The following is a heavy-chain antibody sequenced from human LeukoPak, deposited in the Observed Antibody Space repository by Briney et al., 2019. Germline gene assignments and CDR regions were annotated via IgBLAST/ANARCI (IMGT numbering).Heavy chain of an antibody. CDR1: GYTFTGYY. V-gene: IGHV1-2*02. Sequence: ASVKVSCKASGYTFTGYYMHWVRQAPGQGLEWMGWINPNSGGANYAQKFQGRATMTRDTSVSTAYMELSRLRSDDTAVYYCARTLWFGELPIDYWGQGTLVTVSS. CDR3: ARTLWFGELPIDY. D-gene: IGHD3-10*01. CDR2: INPNSGGA. J-gene: IGHJ4*02.